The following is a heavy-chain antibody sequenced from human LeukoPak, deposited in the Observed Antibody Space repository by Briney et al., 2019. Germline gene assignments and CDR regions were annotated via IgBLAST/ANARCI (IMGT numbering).Heavy chain of an antibody. CDR3: ARGRYSSGWYGGYFQH. J-gene: IGHJ1*01. CDR1: GGSFRGYF. Sequence: SETLSLTCAVYGGSFRGYFWTWIRQPPGKGREWIGEINHSGDTDHHPSLKSRVTMSIDMSKNQFSLNLTSVTAADTAVYYCARGRYSSGWYGGYFQHWGQGALVIVSS. D-gene: IGHD6-19*01. CDR2: INHSGDT. V-gene: IGHV4-34*01.